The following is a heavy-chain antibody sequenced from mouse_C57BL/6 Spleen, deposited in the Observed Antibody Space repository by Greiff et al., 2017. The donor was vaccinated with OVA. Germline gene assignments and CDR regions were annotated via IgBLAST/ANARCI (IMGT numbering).Heavy chain of an antibody. J-gene: IGHJ2*01. D-gene: IGHD4-1*01. CDR3: ARDKLGRYFDY. V-gene: IGHV1-7*01. CDR2: INPSSGYT. Sequence: VQRVESGAELAKPGASVKLSCKASGYTFTSYWMHWVKQRPGQGLEWIGYINPSSGYTKYNQKFKDKATLTADKSSSTAYMQLSSLTYEDSAVYYCARDKLGRYFDYWGQGTTLTVSS. CDR1: GYTFTSYW.